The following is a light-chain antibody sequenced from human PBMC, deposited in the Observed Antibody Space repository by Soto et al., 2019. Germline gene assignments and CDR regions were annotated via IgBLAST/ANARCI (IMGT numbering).Light chain of an antibody. CDR3: QQYKSYSRT. CDR1: QSISPW. Sequence: DIQMTQSPSTLSASVGDRVTITCRASQSISPWLAWYQQKPGKAPKILIYKASSLESGVPSRFSCNESGTEFTLNISSLQPDDFATYYCQQYKSYSRTFGQGPKLEIK. J-gene: IGKJ2*01. V-gene: IGKV1-5*03. CDR2: KAS.